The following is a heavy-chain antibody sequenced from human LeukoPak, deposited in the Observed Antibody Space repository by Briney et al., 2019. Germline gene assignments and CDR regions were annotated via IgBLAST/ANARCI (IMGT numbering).Heavy chain of an antibody. CDR1: GGSISSYY. Sequence: SETLSLTCTVSGGSISSYYWGWIRQPPGKGLEWIGSIYYSGSTYYNPSLKSRVTISVDTSKNQFSLKLSSVTAADTAVYYCARGLGPDEQQTPPVWFGVYFDYWGQGTLVTVSS. J-gene: IGHJ4*02. CDR3: ARGLGPDEQQTPPVWFGVYFDY. D-gene: IGHD3-10*01. V-gene: IGHV4-39*07. CDR2: IYYSGST.